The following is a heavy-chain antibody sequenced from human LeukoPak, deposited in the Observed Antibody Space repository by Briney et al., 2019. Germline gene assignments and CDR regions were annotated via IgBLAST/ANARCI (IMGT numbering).Heavy chain of an antibody. D-gene: IGHD3-9*01. V-gene: IGHV3-30*18. CDR1: GFTFSTYG. CDR2: ISYDGSKK. Sequence: GGSLRLSCAASGFTFSTYGMHWVRQAPGKGLEWVAVISYDGSKKYYADSVKGRFTISRDNSKNTLYLQMNSLRAEDTSVYYCAKDSSLGDILTDMLDYWGQGTLVTVSS. CDR3: AKDSSLGDILTDMLDY. J-gene: IGHJ4*02.